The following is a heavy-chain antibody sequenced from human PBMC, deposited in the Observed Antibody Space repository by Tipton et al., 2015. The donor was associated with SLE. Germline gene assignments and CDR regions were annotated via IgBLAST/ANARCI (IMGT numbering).Heavy chain of an antibody. J-gene: IGHJ6*03. CDR1: GGSFSGYY. V-gene: IGHV4-34*01. CDR3: ASPSGYEDDYMDV. D-gene: IGHD5-12*01. CDR2: INHSGST. Sequence: TLSLTCAVYGGSFSGYYWSWIRQPPGKGLEWIGGINHSGSTNYNPSLKSRVTISVDTSKNQFSLKLSSVTAADTAVYYCASPSGYEDDYMDVWGKGTTVTVSS.